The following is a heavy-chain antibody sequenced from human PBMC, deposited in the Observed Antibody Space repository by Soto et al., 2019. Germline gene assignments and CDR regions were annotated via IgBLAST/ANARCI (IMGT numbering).Heavy chain of an antibody. CDR3: ARDEPIPNVGGGKDY. D-gene: IGHD3-16*01. CDR1: GYTFTSYG. V-gene: IGHV1-18*01. J-gene: IGHJ4*02. CDR2: ISAYNGNT. Sequence: QVQLVQSGAEVKKPGASVKVSCKASGYTFTSYGISWVRQAPGQGLEWMGWISAYNGNTNYAQKLQGRVTMTTDTSTSTGYMELRSLRSDDTAVYYCARDEPIPNVGGGKDYWGQGTLVTVSS.